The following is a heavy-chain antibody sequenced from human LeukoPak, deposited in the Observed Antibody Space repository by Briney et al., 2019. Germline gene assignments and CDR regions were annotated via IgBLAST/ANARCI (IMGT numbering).Heavy chain of an antibody. CDR1: GYIFTSYY. Sequence: ASVKVSCKASGYIFTSYYISWMRQAPGQGLQWMGRISAYNGQTNYAQKVQGRVTMTTDTSTSTVYMELRSLRSDDTAVYYCAWDSGAFEIWGQGTMVTVSS. J-gene: IGHJ3*02. V-gene: IGHV1-18*01. CDR3: AWDSGAFEI. CDR2: ISAYNGQT.